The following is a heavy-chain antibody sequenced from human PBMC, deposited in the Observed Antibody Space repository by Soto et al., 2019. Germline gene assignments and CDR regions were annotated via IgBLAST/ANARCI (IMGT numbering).Heavy chain of an antibody. J-gene: IGHJ6*02. CDR1: GGSISSHY. Sequence: SETLSLTCTVSGGSISSHYWSWVRQAPGKGLEWIGHIYYRGSTSYNPSLRSRSTISVDTSNNQFSLKLNSVTTADTAVYYCARDGREAYGMDVWGQGPNVTVSS. V-gene: IGHV4-59*11. D-gene: IGHD1-26*01. CDR3: ARDGREAYGMDV. CDR2: IYYRGST.